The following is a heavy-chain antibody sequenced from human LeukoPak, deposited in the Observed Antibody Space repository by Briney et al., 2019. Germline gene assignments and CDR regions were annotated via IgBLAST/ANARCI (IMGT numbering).Heavy chain of an antibody. CDR2: IXYDGSNK. J-gene: IGHJ6*02. Sequence: XXXAAXXFTFXSXXMHWVRXAPGKXLEXXXVIXYDGSNKYYADSVKGRFTISRDNSKNTLYLQMNSLRAEDTAVYYCARAADDSSGYYPQDWYYGMDVWGQGTTVTVSS. CDR1: XFTFXSXX. V-gene: IGHV3-30*03. D-gene: IGHD3-22*01. CDR3: ARAADDSSGYYPQDWYYGMDV.